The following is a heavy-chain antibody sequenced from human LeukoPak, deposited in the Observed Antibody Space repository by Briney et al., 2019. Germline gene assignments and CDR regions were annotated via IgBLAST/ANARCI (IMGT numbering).Heavy chain of an antibody. Sequence: ASVKVSCKSSGYTFTDYYMHWVRQAPGQGLEWMGWINPKSGGTNYAQNFQGRVTMTRNTSISTAYMELSRLRSDDTAVYYCAKDLQWELPRGDALDIWGQGTMVTVSS. CDR1: GYTFTDYY. V-gene: IGHV1-2*02. CDR2: INPKSGGT. CDR3: AKDLQWELPRGDALDI. D-gene: IGHD1-26*01. J-gene: IGHJ3*02.